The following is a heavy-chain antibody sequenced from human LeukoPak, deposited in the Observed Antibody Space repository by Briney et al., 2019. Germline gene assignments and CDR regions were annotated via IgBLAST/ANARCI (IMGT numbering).Heavy chain of an antibody. V-gene: IGHV4-61*02. CDR1: GGSMSNSSYY. Sequence: SETLSLTCTVSGGSMSNSSYYWGWIRQPAGKGLEWIGRIYTSGSTNYNPSLKSRVTISVDTSKNQFSLKLSSVTAADTAVYYCARRQGGSPGFSYYFDYWGQGTLVTVSS. CDR3: ARRQGGSPGFSYYFDY. J-gene: IGHJ4*02. CDR2: IYTSGST. D-gene: IGHD5-12*01.